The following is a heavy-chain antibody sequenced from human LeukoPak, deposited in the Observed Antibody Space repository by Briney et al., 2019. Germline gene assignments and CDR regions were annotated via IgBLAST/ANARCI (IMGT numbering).Heavy chain of an antibody. Sequence: GGSLRLSCAASGFTFSSYAMHWVRQAPGKGLEWVAVISYDGSNKYYADSVKGRFTISRDDSKNTLYLQMNSLRAEDTAVYYCAKPLGTYYDSSGYYWGPFDYWGQGTLVTVSS. J-gene: IGHJ4*02. V-gene: IGHV3-30-3*02. D-gene: IGHD3-22*01. CDR2: ISYDGSNK. CDR1: GFTFSSYA. CDR3: AKPLGTYYDSSGYYWGPFDY.